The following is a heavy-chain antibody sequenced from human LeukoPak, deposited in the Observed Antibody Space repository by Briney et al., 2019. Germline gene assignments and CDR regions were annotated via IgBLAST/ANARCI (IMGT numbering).Heavy chain of an antibody. J-gene: IGHJ6*03. CDR1: GGSFSGYY. V-gene: IGHV4-59*01. CDR3: ARGPRDYYYYMVV. Sequence: SETLSLTCAVYGGSFSGYYWSWIRQPPGKGLEWIGYIYYSGSTNYNPSLKSRVTISVDTSKNQFSLKLSSVTAADTAVYYCARGPRDYYYYMVVWGKGTTVTISS. CDR2: IYYSGST.